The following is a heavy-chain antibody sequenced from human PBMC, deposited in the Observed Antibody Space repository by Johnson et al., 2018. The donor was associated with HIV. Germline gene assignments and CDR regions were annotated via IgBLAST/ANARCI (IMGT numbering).Heavy chain of an antibody. V-gene: IGHV3-30-3*01. CDR1: GFAFSSYA. CDR2: ISYDGSNK. D-gene: IGHD6-19*01. CDR3: ARTGYSGGWCDLEDAFDI. Sequence: QVQLVESGGGVVQPGRSLRLSCAASGFAFSSYAMHWVRQAPGKGLEWVAVISYDGSNKYYADSVKGRFTISRDNSKNTLYLQMNSLRAEDTALYYCARTGYSGGWCDLEDAFDIWGQGTMVTVSS. J-gene: IGHJ3*02.